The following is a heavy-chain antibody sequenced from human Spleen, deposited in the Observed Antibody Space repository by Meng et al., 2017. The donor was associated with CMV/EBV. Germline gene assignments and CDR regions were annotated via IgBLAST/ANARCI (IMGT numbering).Heavy chain of an antibody. D-gene: IGHD6-25*01. CDR1: GFNFESYA. V-gene: IGHV3-9*01. J-gene: IGHJ4*02. CDR3: AKGPGYQAVKFYFDY. Sequence: GGSLRLSCAGSGFNFESYAIHWVRQAPGKGLEWVSSISWNSGNMGYADSVEGRFTISRDNTKKSVYLQMNSLRPEDTALYYCAKGPGYQAVKFYFDYWGQGTLVTVSS. CDR2: ISWNSGNM.